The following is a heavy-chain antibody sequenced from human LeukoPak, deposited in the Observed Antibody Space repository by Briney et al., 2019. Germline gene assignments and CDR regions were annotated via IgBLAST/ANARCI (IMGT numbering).Heavy chain of an antibody. CDR1: GGSISSGGYY. CDR3: ARDLEGSLDY. V-gene: IGHV4-31*03. J-gene: IGHJ4*02. Sequence: PSETLSLTCTVSGGSISSGGYYWSWIRQHPGKGLEWIGYIYYSGSTYYNPSLKGRVTISVDTSKNQFSLKLSSVTAADTAVYYCARDLEGSLDYWGQGTLVTVSS. D-gene: IGHD3-3*01. CDR2: IYYSGST.